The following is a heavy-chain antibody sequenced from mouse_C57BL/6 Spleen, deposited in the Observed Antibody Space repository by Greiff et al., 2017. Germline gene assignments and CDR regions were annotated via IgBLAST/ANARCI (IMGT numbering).Heavy chain of an antibody. J-gene: IGHJ2*01. V-gene: IGHV14-2*01. CDR2: IDPEDGET. D-gene: IGHD1-1*01. CDR1: GFNIKDYY. CDR3: ARSEGSSSFFDY. Sequence: EVKLVESGAELVKPGASVKLSCTASGFNIKDYYMHWVKQRTEQGLEWIGRIDPEDGETKYAPKFQGKATITADTSSNTAYLQLSSLTSEDTAVYYCARSEGSSSFFDYWGQGTTLTVSS.